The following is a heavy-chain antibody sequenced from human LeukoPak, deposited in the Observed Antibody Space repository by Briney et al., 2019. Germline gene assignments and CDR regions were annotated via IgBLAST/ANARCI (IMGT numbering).Heavy chain of an antibody. CDR2: IWYDGSNI. CDR3: ARGGAHSPLRTYFDF. Sequence: GGSLRLSCEASGFTFNNYGMHWVRQAPGKGLEWVAVIWYDGSNINFVDSVKGRFTISRDNSKNALYLQMNCLRAEDTAVYYCARGGAHSPLRTYFDFWGQGTLVTVSS. D-gene: IGHD1-26*01. V-gene: IGHV3-33*08. CDR1: GFTFNNYG. J-gene: IGHJ4*02.